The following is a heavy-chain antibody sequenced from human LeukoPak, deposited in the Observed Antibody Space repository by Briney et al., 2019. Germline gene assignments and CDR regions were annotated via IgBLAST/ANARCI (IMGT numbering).Heavy chain of an antibody. CDR3: ARDQYYDSSTYYEIDY. V-gene: IGHV4-39*07. Sequence: SETLSLTCTVSGGSISSSDYYRGWIRQPPGKGLEWIGSISYSGSTYYNPSLKSRVTMSVDTSKNQFSLKLSSVTAADTAVYYCARDQYYDSSTYYEIDYWGQGTLVTVSS. CDR2: ISYSGST. J-gene: IGHJ4*02. D-gene: IGHD3-22*01. CDR1: GGSISSSDYY.